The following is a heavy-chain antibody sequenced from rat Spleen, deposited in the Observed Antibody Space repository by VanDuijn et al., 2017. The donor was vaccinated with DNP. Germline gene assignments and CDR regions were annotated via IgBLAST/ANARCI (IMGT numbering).Heavy chain of an antibody. V-gene: IGHV3-1*01. CDR3: ARSNTYYDGTYYYWYFDL. J-gene: IGHJ1*01. Sequence: EVQLQESGPGLVKPSQSLSLTCSVTGYPITSNYWGWIRKFPGNKMEWIGHISNSGTITYNPSLKSRISITRDTSKRQFFLQLNSVTTEDTATYYCARSNTYYDGTYYYWYFDLWGPGTMVTVSS. CDR2: ISNSGTI. CDR1: GYPITSNY. D-gene: IGHD1-12*02.